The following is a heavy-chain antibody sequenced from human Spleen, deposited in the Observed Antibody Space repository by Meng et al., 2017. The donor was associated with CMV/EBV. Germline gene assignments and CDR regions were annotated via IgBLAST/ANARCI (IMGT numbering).Heavy chain of an antibody. CDR1: GFTFSGSA. CDR3: TRHISLDCSSTTCYTGGWGY. Sequence: GESLKISCAASGFTFSGSAMHWVRQASGKGLEWVGRIRNKANSYATAYAASVKGRFTISRDDSKNTAYLQMNSLKTEDTAGYYCTRHISLDCSSTTCYTGGWGYWGQGTLVTVSS. D-gene: IGHD2-2*02. CDR2: IRNKANSYAT. J-gene: IGHJ4*02. V-gene: IGHV3-73*01.